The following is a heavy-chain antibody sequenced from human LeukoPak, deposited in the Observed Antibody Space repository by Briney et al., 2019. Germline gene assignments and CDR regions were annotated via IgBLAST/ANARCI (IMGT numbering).Heavy chain of an antibody. CDR3: ARHRANPVARKDAFDI. CDR1: GGSFSSSSNY. D-gene: IGHD6-19*01. J-gene: IGHJ3*02. V-gene: IGHV4-39*01. Sequence: PSETLSLTCTVTGGSFSSSSNYWGWIRQPPGKGLEWIGTVHYSGTTYYKSSLKSRVTMSVDTSKNQFSLKLSSVTAADTALYYCARHRANPVARKDAFDIWGQGTMVTVSS. CDR2: VHYSGTT.